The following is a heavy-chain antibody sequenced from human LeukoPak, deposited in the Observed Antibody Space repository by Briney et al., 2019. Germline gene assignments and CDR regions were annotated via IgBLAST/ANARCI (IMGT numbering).Heavy chain of an antibody. Sequence: GGSLRLSCAASGFTVSSYWMSWVRQAPGKGLEWVANIKQDGSEKYYVDSVKGRFTISRDNAKNSLYLQMNSLRAEDTAVYYCARGRGIAVAAPYYYYYYYMDVWGKGTTVTVSS. CDR2: IKQDGSEK. J-gene: IGHJ6*03. V-gene: IGHV3-7*01. CDR1: GFTVSSYW. D-gene: IGHD6-19*01. CDR3: ARGRGIAVAAPYYYYYYYMDV.